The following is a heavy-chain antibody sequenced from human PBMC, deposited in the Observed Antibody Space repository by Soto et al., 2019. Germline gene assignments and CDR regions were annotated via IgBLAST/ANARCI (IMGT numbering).Heavy chain of an antibody. CDR2: IWYDGSNK. J-gene: IGHJ4*02. V-gene: IGHV3-33*01. Sequence: QVQLVESGGGVVQPGRSLRLSCAASGFTFSSYGMHWVRQAPGKGLEWVAVIWYDGSNKYYADSVKGRFTISRDNSKNTLDLQMNNLRAEDTAVYYCARAREGGDQYYFDYWGQGTLVTVSS. CDR1: GFTFSSYG. CDR3: ARAREGGDQYYFDY. D-gene: IGHD3-16*01.